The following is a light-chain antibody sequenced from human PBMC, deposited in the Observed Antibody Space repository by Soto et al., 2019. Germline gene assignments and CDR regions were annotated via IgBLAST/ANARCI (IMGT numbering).Light chain of an antibody. J-gene: IGKJ2*01. CDR2: GAF. CDR3: QQSYSSPLYT. V-gene: IGKV1-39*01. Sequence: DIQMTQSPSSLSASVGDRVTITCRASQTISTYLNWYQQKPGKGPKLLIYGAFSLQSGVPSRFSGSGSGTDFTLTISSLQPEDFATYFCQQSYSSPLYTFGQGTKREI. CDR1: QTISTY.